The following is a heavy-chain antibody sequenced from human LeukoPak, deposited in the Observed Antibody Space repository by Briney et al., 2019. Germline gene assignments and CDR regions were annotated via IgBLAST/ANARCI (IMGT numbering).Heavy chain of an antibody. CDR3: ARGSNYVRFYYMDV. V-gene: IGHV4-34*01. CDR1: GGSFSGYY. J-gene: IGHJ6*03. Sequence: SETLSLTCAVYGGSFSGYYWSWIRQPPGKGLEWIGEINHSGSTNYNPSLKSRVTISVDTSKNQFSLKLSSVTAADTAVYYCARGSNYVRFYYMDVWGKGTTVTVSS. D-gene: IGHD3-16*01. CDR2: INHSGST.